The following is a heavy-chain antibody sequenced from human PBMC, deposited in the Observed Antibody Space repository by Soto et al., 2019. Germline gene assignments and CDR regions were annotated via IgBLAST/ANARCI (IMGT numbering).Heavy chain of an antibody. D-gene: IGHD3-22*01. CDR2: IYYSGST. J-gene: IGHJ4*02. V-gene: IGHV4-30-4*02. CDR3: ARSGYYDGSGYLFEY. CDR1: GDSISSVDYY. Sequence: PSDTLSLTCTLPGDSISSVDYYWSLIRQPPGKCLEWIGYIYYSGSTHYNPSLKSRLTISIDTSKNQFSLKLSSVTAADTAVYYCARSGYYDGSGYLFEYWGQGTLVTVS.